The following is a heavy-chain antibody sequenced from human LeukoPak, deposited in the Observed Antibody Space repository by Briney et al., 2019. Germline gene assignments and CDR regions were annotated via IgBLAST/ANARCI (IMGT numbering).Heavy chain of an antibody. Sequence: SETLSLTCTVSGDSISSYYWSWIRQPPGKGLEWIGEINHSGSTNYNPSLKSRVTISVDTSKNQFSLKLSSVTAADTAVYYCASLYCSSTSCSSPNWFDPWGQGTLVTVSS. CDR2: INHSGST. CDR1: GDSISSYY. D-gene: IGHD2-2*01. CDR3: ASLYCSSTSCSSPNWFDP. J-gene: IGHJ5*02. V-gene: IGHV4-34*01.